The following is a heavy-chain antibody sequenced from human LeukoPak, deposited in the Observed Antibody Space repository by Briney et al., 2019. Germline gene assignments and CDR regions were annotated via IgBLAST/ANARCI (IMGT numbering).Heavy chain of an antibody. V-gene: IGHV4-34*01. CDR2: INHSGYT. J-gene: IGHJ3*02. CDR1: GGSFSVYY. Sequence: PSETLSLTCAVYGGSFSVYYWSWIRNPPGKGLEGMGEINHSGYTNYNPSPKSRVTISVDTSKNKFSLKLSSVTAADAAVYYCARGAPGVSAFDIWGQGTMVTVSS. CDR3: ARGAPGVSAFDI. D-gene: IGHD3-10*01.